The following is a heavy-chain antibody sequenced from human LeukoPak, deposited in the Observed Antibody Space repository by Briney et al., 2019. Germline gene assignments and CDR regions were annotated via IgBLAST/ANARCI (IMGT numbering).Heavy chain of an antibody. D-gene: IGHD3-10*01. V-gene: IGHV3-15*01. CDR3: TTAIWYPPGEDY. CDR1: GFTFSNAW. Sequence: GGSLRLSCAASGFTFSNAWMSWVRQAPGKGLDWVGRIKSKTDGGTTDYAAPVKGRFTISRDDSKNTLYLQMNSLKTEDTAVYCCTTAIWYPPGEDYWGQGTLVTVSS. CDR2: IKSKTDGGTT. J-gene: IGHJ4*02.